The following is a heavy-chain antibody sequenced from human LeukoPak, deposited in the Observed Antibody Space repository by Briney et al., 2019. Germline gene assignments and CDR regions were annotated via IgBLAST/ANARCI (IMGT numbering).Heavy chain of an antibody. D-gene: IGHD1-1*01. J-gene: IGHJ4*02. CDR3: VREDRGANYYLDY. V-gene: IGHV3-21*01. CDR2: ISSGSSSI. CDR1: GFTFSSYR. Sequence: GGSLRLSRAPSGFTFSSYRMNWFRQAPGKGLESVSYISSGSSSIYYADSVKGRFTISRENAQNSLYLQTNSLTAEDTAVYYCVREDRGANYYLDYWGQGTLVTVSS.